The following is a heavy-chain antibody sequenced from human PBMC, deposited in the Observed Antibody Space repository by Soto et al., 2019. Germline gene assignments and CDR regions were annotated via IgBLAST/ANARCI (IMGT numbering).Heavy chain of an antibody. CDR3: AKDRKGSYCSGGTCYSFDY. J-gene: IGHJ4*02. Sequence: EVQLLESGGGLVQPGGSLRLSCAASGFTLGTYVMTWVRQAPGKGLEWVSAISGSGGSTNYADPVKGRFTISRDNTKNTLYLKMNSLRVEDTSVYYYAKDRKGSYCSGGTCYSFDYGGQGTLVTVPS. D-gene: IGHD2-15*01. CDR1: GFTLGTYV. CDR2: ISGSGGST. V-gene: IGHV3-23*01.